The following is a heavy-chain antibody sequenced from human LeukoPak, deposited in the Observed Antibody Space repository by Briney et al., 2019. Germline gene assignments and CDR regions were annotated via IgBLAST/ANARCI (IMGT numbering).Heavy chain of an antibody. D-gene: IGHD6-19*01. Sequence: GGSLRLSCAASGFTFSSYEMNWVRQAPGKGLEWVSYISSSGSTIYYADSVKGRFTISRDNAKNSLYLQMNSLRAEDTAVYYCARDLPRIAVFDYWGQGTLSPSPQ. J-gene: IGHJ4*02. CDR3: ARDLPRIAVFDY. V-gene: IGHV3-48*03. CDR1: GFTFSSYE. CDR2: ISSSGSTI.